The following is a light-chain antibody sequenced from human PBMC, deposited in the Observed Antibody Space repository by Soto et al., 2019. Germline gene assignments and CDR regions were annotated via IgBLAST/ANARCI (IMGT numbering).Light chain of an antibody. J-gene: IGKJ1*01. Sequence: DIHLSQSQSSLSAFVGGAFPITCRASQSISSYLHWYQHKPGRVPKLLVYAASNLQSGVPSRFSGTGSGTEFTLTIGSLQPEDFATYYCHQSYSYPQTFGQGTKVDIK. CDR3: HQSYSYPQT. CDR2: AAS. V-gene: IGKV1-39*01. CDR1: QSISSY.